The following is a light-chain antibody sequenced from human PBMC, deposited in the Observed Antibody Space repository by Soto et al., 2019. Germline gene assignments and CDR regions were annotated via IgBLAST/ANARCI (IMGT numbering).Light chain of an antibody. CDR3: CSYACSSTWV. CDR1: SSDVGSYNL. Sequence: QSALTQPASVSGSPGQSITISCTGTSSDVGSYNLVSWYQQHPGKAPKLMIYEGSKRPSGVSNRFSGSKSGNTASLTISGLQAEDEADYYCCSYACSSTWVCGGGTKLTVL. CDR2: EGS. J-gene: IGLJ3*02. V-gene: IGLV2-23*01.